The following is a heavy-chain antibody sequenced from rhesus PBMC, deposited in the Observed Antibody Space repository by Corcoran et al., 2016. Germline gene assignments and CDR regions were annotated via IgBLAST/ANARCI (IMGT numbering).Heavy chain of an antibody. CDR1: GFTFSSYG. V-gene: IGHV3S5*01. Sequence: EVQLVETGGGLVQPGGSLKLSCAASGFTFSSYGMSWVRQAPGKVLDWVSAINSGGGSTYYADSVKCRFTISRENSKHTLSLQMNSLRAEDTAVYYCAKDFEVFTALDSWGQGVLVTVSS. CDR3: AKDFEVFTALDS. D-gene: IGHD2-27*01. CDR2: INSGGGST. J-gene: IGHJ4*01.